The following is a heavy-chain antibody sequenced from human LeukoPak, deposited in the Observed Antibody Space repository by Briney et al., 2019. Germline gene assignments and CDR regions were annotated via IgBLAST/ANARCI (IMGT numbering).Heavy chain of an antibody. J-gene: IGHJ5*02. CDR3: ARVYSNPGP. D-gene: IGHD4-11*01. CDR2: IKQDGSEK. Sequence: GGSLRLSCAASGFTFSSYSMNWVRQAPGKGLEWVANIKQDGSEKHYVDSVKGRFTISRDNAKNSLYLQMNSLRAEDTAVYYCARVYSNPGPWGQGTLVTVSS. CDR1: GFTFSSYS. V-gene: IGHV3-7*01.